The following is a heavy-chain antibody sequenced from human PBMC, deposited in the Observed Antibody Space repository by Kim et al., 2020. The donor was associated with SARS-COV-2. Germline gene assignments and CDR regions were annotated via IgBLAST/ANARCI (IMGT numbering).Heavy chain of an antibody. CDR1: GFTFSSHA. CDR3: AKGPYCSSTSCYSVGAFDI. CDR2: ISGSGGST. Sequence: GGSLRLSCAASGFTFSSHAMSWVRQAPGKGLEWVSAISGSGGSTYYADSVKGRFTVSRDNSKNTLYLQMNTLRAEDTAVYYCAKGPYCSSTSCYSVGAFDIWGQGKMVTVSS. D-gene: IGHD2-2*01. J-gene: IGHJ3*02. V-gene: IGHV3-23*01.